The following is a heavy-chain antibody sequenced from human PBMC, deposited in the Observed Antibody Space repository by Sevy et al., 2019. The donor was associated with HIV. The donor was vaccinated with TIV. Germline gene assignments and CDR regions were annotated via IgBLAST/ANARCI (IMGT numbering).Heavy chain of an antibody. D-gene: IGHD2-8*01. CDR1: GFAFYDYS. CDR2: LSFGCGKI. V-gene: IGHV3-23*01. CDR3: VREGCTRPHDY. Sequence: GGSLRLSCAASGFAFYDYSMSWIRQAPGKGLEWVATLSFGCGKINYADSVKGRFTISRDNSKNSFYLQMDNLRVEDTALYYCVREGCTRPHDYLGQGTRVTVSS. J-gene: IGHJ4*02.